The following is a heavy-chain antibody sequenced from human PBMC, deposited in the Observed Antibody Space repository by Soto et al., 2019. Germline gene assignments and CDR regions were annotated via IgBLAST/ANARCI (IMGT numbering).Heavy chain of an antibody. CDR2: ISSSSSTI. CDR1: GFTFSSYS. J-gene: IGHJ4*02. Sequence: EVQLVESGGGLVQPGGSLRLSCAASGFTFSSYSMNWVRQAPGKGLEWVSYISSSSSTIYYADSVKGRFTISRDNAKNSLYQQMNSLRAEDTAVYYCARGEDIVVVPAARSALFYFDYWGQGTLVTVSS. CDR3: ARGEDIVVVPAARSALFYFDY. D-gene: IGHD2-2*01. V-gene: IGHV3-48*01.